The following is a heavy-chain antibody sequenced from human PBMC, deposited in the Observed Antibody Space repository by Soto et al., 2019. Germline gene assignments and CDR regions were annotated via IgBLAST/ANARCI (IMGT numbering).Heavy chain of an antibody. CDR2: ISGYNDNT. Sequence: QVQLVQSGAEVKKPGASVKVSCKASGYTFTSYGISWVRQAPGQGLEWMGWISGYNDNTNYAQTLQGRATMTTDTSTSTAYMERRSLRSDDTAVYFCARQGYCSNGVCYPEWLFPFDYWGQGTLVTVSS. J-gene: IGHJ4*02. V-gene: IGHV1-18*04. D-gene: IGHD2-8*01. CDR1: GYTFTSYG. CDR3: ARQGYCSNGVCYPEWLFPFDY.